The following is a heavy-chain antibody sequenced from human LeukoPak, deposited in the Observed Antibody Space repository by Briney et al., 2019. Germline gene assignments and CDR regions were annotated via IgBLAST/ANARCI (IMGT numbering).Heavy chain of an antibody. CDR1: GYTFTGYY. Sequence: ASVKVSCKASGYTFTGYYMYWVRQAPGQGLEWMGWINPNTGGTNYAQKFQGRVTMTGDTPISTVYMELSRLRSDDTAVYYCAREEDSGSYLWGQGTLVTVSS. CDR2: INPNTGGT. D-gene: IGHD1-26*01. J-gene: IGHJ4*02. CDR3: AREEDSGSYL. V-gene: IGHV1-2*02.